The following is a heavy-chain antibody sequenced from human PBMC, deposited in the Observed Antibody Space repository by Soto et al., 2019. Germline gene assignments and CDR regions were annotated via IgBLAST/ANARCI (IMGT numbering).Heavy chain of an antibody. CDR1: GFNFNNYG. V-gene: IGHV3-33*01. D-gene: IGHD6-13*01. CDR2: IWNDGNGY. Sequence: QVQLVESGGGVVQPGRSLRLSCAASGFNFNNYGMHWVRQAPGKGLEWVAVIWNDGNGYYYANSVKGRFTISRDNSKNTLFLQISSMRAGETAVYYCARRQISPPTRGAASARGGMDVWGQGTTVTVSS. J-gene: IGHJ6*02. CDR3: ARRQISPPTRGAASARGGMDV.